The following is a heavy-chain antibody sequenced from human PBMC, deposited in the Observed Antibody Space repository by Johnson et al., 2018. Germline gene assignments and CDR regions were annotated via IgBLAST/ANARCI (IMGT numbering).Heavy chain of an antibody. J-gene: IGHJ4*02. CDR3: AKDGGWHPDS. CDR1: GFTVSSYH. V-gene: IGHV3-66*01. D-gene: IGHD6-19*01. CDR2: IYSGGTT. Sequence: VQAGGSLRLACAACGFTVSSYHMSWVRQAPGKGLEWVSVIYSGGTTYYADSVKGRFTISKDNVNNSVSLQMNSLRAEDTAVYYCAKDGGWHPDSWGLGTLVTVSS.